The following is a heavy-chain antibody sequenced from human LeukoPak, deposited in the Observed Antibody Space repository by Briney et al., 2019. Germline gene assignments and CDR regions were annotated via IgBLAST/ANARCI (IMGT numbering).Heavy chain of an antibody. Sequence: PGGSLRLSCAASGFTVTGNYMSWVRKAPGKGLEWVSVIYSGGITYYADSVKGRFTISRDNSKNTLYLQMNSLRAEDTAVYYCANHISTTTGALDIWGQGTMVTDSS. CDR3: ANHISTTTGALDI. V-gene: IGHV3-66*01. D-gene: IGHD7-27*01. CDR2: IYSGGIT. J-gene: IGHJ3*02. CDR1: GFTVTGNY.